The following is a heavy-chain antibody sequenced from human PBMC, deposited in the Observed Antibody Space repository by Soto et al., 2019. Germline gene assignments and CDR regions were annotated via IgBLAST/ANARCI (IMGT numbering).Heavy chain of an antibody. D-gene: IGHD2-15*01. CDR3: ARAGAYCSGGSCYSSYNWFDP. J-gene: IGHJ5*02. Sequence: QVQLVQSGAEVKKPGSSVKVSCKASGGTFSSYTISWVRQAPGQGLEWMGRIIPILGIANYAQKFQGRVTITADKSTSTAYMEVSSLRSEDTAVYYCARAGAYCSGGSCYSSYNWFDPWGQGTLVTVSS. V-gene: IGHV1-69*02. CDR2: IIPILGIA. CDR1: GGTFSSYT.